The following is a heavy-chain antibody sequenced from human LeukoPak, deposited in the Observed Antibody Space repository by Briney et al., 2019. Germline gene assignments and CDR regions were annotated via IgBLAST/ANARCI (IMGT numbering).Heavy chain of an antibody. CDR1: GYSISSGYY. CDR2: IYHSGST. V-gene: IGHV4-38-2*02. D-gene: IGHD6-13*01. J-gene: IGHJ5*02. CDR3: ATSPRGAAADWFDP. Sequence: PSETLSLTCTVSGYSISSGYYWGWIRQPPGKGLEWIGSIYHSGSTYYNPSLKSRVTISVDTSKNQFSLKLSSVTAADTAVYYCATSPRGAAADWFDPWGQGTLVTVSS.